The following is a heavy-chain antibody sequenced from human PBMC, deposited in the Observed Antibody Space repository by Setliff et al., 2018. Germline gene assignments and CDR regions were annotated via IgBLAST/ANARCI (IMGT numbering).Heavy chain of an antibody. V-gene: IGHV4-61*08. CDR1: GASITSGGFY. CDR2: IYYSGTT. J-gene: IGHJ4*02. CDR3: ARTRYGLGGRPY. D-gene: IGHD2-15*01. Sequence: SETLSLTCSVSGASITSGGFYWTWIRQPPGKGLEWIGYIYYSGTTNYNPSLKSRVTISLDTPKNQFSLRLSSVTAADTAVYYCARTRYGLGGRPYWGQGTLVTVSS.